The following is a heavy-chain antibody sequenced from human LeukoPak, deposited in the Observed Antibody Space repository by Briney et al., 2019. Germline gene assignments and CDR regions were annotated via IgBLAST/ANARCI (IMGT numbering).Heavy chain of an antibody. CDR3: ARENIAAAGGDY. Sequence: GRSLRLSCAASGFTFSSYAMHWVRQAPGKGLEWVAVISYDGSNKYYADSVKGRFTISRDNAKNSLYLQMNSLRAEDTAVYYCARENIAAAGGDYWGQGTLVTVSS. J-gene: IGHJ4*02. V-gene: IGHV3-30-3*01. CDR2: ISYDGSNK. D-gene: IGHD6-13*01. CDR1: GFTFSSYA.